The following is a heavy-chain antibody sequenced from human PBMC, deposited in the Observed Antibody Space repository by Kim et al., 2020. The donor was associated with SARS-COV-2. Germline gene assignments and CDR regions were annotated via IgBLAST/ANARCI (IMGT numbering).Heavy chain of an antibody. V-gene: IGHV3-73*01. CDR2: IRNKANNYST. J-gene: IGHJ3*01. CDR1: GFTFRNSA. D-gene: IGHD1-1*01. CDR3: TLAPWTTSTFWYAFDV. Sequence: GGSLRLSCAASGFTFRNSAMHWVRQAPGKGPEWVGRIRNKANNYSTADSATGRFTITRASYKSKNKPYLQRHNLKNTDIAEYDSTLAPWTTSTFWYAFDV.